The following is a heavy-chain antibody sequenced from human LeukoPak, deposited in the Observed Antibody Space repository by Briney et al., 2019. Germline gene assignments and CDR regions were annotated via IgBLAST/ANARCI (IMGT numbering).Heavy chain of an antibody. D-gene: IGHD3-10*01. CDR3: AQGGRSGSGSYYIGDY. CDR1: GFTFSYYG. J-gene: IGHJ4*02. Sequence: GGSLRLSCVASGFTFSYYGMHWVRQAPGKGLEWVSAISGSGGSTYYADSVRGRFTISRDNPRNTVYLQMNSLTAEDTAVYYCAQGGRSGSGSYYIGDYWGQGTLVTVSS. V-gene: IGHV3-23*01. CDR2: ISGSGGST.